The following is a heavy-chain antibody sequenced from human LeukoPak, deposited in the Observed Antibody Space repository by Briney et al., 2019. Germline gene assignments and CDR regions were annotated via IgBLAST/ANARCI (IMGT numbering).Heavy chain of an antibody. CDR3: ARRLYFDWYLFDY. CDR2: ISGSGGST. V-gene: IGHV3-23*01. D-gene: IGHD3-9*01. Sequence: GGSLRLSCAASGFTFSSYAMSWVRQAPGKGLEWVSAISGSGGSTYYADSVKGRFTISRDNSKNTLYLQMNSLRAEDTAVCYCARRLYFDWYLFDYWGQGTLVTVSS. CDR1: GFTFSSYA. J-gene: IGHJ4*02.